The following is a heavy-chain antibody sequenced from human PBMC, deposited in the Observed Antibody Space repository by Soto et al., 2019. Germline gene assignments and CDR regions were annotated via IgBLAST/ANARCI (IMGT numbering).Heavy chain of an antibody. J-gene: IGHJ4*02. CDR3: AKGGKLEPFGY. Sequence: GGSLRLSCAASGFTFDDYAMHWVRQAPGKGLEWVSGISWNSGSIGYADSVKGRFTISRDNAKNSLYLQMNSLRAEDTALYYCAKGGKLEPFGYWGQGTLVTVSS. CDR1: GFTFDDYA. CDR2: ISWNSGSI. V-gene: IGHV3-9*01. D-gene: IGHD1-1*01.